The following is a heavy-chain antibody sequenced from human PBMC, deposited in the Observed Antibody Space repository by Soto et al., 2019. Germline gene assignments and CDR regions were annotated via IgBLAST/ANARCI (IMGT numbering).Heavy chain of an antibody. J-gene: IGHJ4*02. V-gene: IGHV1-69*02. CDR1: GGTFSTYT. Sequence: QVQLVQSGAEVRKPGSSVKVSCKASGGTFSTYTISWVRQAPGQGLEWMGRIIPILGIANCAQKFQGRVTITADKSTSTAYMELSSLRSEDTAVYYCARGSYDTSGYYYRNFDSWGQGTLVTVSS. CDR2: IIPILGIA. CDR3: ARGSYDTSGYYYRNFDS. D-gene: IGHD3-22*01.